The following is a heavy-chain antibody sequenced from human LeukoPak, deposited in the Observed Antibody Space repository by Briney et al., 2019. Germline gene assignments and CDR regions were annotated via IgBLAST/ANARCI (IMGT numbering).Heavy chain of an antibody. CDR3: ARDCSSTSCYGGGN. CDR1: GFTFSSYS. V-gene: IGHV3-21*01. J-gene: IGHJ4*02. CDR2: ISSSSYI. Sequence: GGSLRLSCAASGFTFSSYSMNWVRQAPGKGLEWVSSISSSSYIYYADSVKGLFTISRDNAKNSLYLQMNSLRAEDTAVYYCARDCSSTSCYGGGNWGQGTLVTVSS. D-gene: IGHD2-2*01.